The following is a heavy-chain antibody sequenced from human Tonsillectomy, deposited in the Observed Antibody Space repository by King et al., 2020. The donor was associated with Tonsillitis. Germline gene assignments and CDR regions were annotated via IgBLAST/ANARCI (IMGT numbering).Heavy chain of an antibody. CDR3: ARGPGLGSSSGVGEY. V-gene: IGHV1-18*04. Sequence: QLVQSGTELKNPGASVKVSCRGSGYTFTSYGINWVRQAPGQGLEWMGWISAYNGQTNHAQKIQDRVTMTTDRSTSTAYMEPRSLRSDDTAVYYCARGPGLGSSSGVGEYWGQGTLVIVSS. D-gene: IGHD6-6*01. CDR1: GYTFTSYG. CDR2: ISAYNGQT. J-gene: IGHJ4*02.